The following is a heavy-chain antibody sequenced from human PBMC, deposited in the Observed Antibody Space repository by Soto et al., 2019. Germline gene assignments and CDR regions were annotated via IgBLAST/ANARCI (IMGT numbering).Heavy chain of an antibody. V-gene: IGHV1-18*01. CDR3: ASRAYGDRYYYYFLDV. CDR2: ISAYNGNT. D-gene: IGHD4-17*01. Sequence: GASVKVSCKASGYTFTSYGISWVRQAPGQGLEWMGWISAYNGNTNYAQKLQGRVTMTTDTSTSTAYMELRSLRSDDTAVYYCASRAYGDRYYYYFLDVWAKGTTVPVSS. CDR1: GYTFTSYG. J-gene: IGHJ6*03.